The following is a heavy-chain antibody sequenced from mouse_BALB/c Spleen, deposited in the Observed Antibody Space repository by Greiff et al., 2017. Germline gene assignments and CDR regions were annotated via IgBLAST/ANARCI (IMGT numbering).Heavy chain of an antibody. D-gene: IGHD3-1*01. Sequence: VQLQQSGAELARPGASVKMSCKASGYTFTSYTMHWVKQRPGQGLEWIGYINPSSGYTNYNQKFKDKATLTADKSSSTAYMQLSSLTSEDSAVYYCARRVARATEGFAYWGQGTLVTVSA. J-gene: IGHJ3*01. CDR3: ARRVARATEGFAY. CDR2: INPSSGYT. V-gene: IGHV1-4*01. CDR1: GYTFTSYT.